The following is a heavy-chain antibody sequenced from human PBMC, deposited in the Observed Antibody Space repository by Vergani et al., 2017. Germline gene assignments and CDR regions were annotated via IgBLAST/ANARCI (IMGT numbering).Heavy chain of an antibody. V-gene: IGHV1-18*01. J-gene: IGHJ6*02. CDR2: ISGYNGNT. Sequence: QVQLVQSGAEVKKPGASVKVSCKASGYTFTIYSIGWVRQAPGQGLEWLGWISGYNGNTNYAQKLQGRVTMTTDTSTSKAYMGLRNLRSDDTAVYYCARRVPFSAFEGQMLCYGLDVWGQGTTVTVSS. CDR1: GYTFTIYS. D-gene: IGHD2-2*01. CDR3: ARRVPFSAFEGQMLCYGLDV.